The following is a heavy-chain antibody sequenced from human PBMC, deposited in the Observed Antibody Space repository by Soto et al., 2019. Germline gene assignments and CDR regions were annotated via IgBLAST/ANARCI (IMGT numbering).Heavy chain of an antibody. CDR1: GGSISSSSYY. Sequence: SETLSLTCTVSGGSISSSSYYWGWIRQPPGKGLEWIGSIYYSGSTYYNPSLKSRVTISVDTSKNQFSLKLSSVTAADTAVYYCARLDSSSESEMYYYYYGMDVWGQGTTVTVSS. D-gene: IGHD6-6*01. CDR2: IYYSGST. CDR3: ARLDSSSESEMYYYYYGMDV. V-gene: IGHV4-39*01. J-gene: IGHJ6*02.